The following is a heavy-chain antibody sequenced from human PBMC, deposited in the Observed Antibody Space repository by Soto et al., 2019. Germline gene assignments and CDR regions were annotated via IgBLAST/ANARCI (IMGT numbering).Heavy chain of an antibody. CDR1: GYSFTNYG. CDR2: ISADKGKT. D-gene: IGHD2-21*01. CDR3: ARDCRPHNAVATQNGEY. J-gene: IGHJ4*02. Sequence: QVQLVQSGAEVRKPGASVKVSCKASGYSFTNYGISWVRQAPGQGLEWMGWISADKGKTKFAQKGQGRVTMATDTSTTTAYMELRSLRADHTEVSYGARDCRPHNAVATQNGEYGGQGTLVPVSS. V-gene: IGHV1-18*01.